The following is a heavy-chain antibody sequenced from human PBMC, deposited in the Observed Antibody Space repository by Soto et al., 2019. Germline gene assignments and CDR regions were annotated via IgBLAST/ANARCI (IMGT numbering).Heavy chain of an antibody. D-gene: IGHD2-15*01. CDR1: GFTFDDYA. CDR2: ISWNSGSI. Sequence: GGSLRLSCAASGFTFDDYAMHWVRQAPGKGLEWVSGISWNSGSIGYADSVKGRFTISRDNAKNSLYLQMNSLRAEDTALYYCAKADCSDVGCRRLVHWGQGTVVTVSS. CDR3: AKADCSDVGCRRLVH. V-gene: IGHV3-9*01. J-gene: IGHJ4*02.